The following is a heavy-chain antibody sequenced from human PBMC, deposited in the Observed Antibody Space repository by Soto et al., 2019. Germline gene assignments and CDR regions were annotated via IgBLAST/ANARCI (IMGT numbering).Heavy chain of an antibody. V-gene: IGHV1-3*01. J-gene: IGHJ2*01. Sequence: ASVKVSCKVSGYTFTNYGIHWVRQAPGQRLEWMGWINSGSGNTKYSQKLQGRVTINRDTSASTAYMELSSLRSEDTAVYYCARSGYSSGWYHWFFDLRGSGTLVTVSS. CDR3: ARSGYSSGWYHWFFDL. D-gene: IGHD6-19*01. CDR1: GYTFTNYG. CDR2: INSGSGNT.